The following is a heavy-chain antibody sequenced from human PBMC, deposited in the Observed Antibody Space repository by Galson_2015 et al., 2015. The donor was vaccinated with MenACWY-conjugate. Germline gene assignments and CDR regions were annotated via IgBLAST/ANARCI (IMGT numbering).Heavy chain of an antibody. D-gene: IGHD4-23*01. CDR2: INHSGST. Sequence: ETLSLTCAVYGGSFSGYYWSWIRQPPGKGLEWIGEINHSGSTNYNPSLKSRVTISVDTSKNQFSLKLSSVTAADTAVYYCARTGGNWFDPWGQGTLVTVSS. CDR1: GGSFSGYY. V-gene: IGHV4-34*01. CDR3: ARTGGNWFDP. J-gene: IGHJ5*02.